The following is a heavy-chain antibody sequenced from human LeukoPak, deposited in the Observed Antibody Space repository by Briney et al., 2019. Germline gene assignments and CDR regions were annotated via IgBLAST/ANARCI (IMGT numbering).Heavy chain of an antibody. J-gene: IGHJ6*02. CDR2: ISGSGGST. CDR1: GFTFSSYA. CDR3: ARENKFGSGMDV. V-gene: IGHV3-23*01. D-gene: IGHD3-10*01. Sequence: GGSLRLSCAASGFTFSSYAMSWVRQAPGNGLEWVSAISGSGGSTYYADSVKGRFTISRDNSKNTLHLQMNSLRAEDTAVYYCARENKFGSGMDVWGQGTTVTVSS.